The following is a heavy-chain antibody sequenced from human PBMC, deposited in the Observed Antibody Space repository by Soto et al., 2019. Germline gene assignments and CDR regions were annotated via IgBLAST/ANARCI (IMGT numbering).Heavy chain of an antibody. V-gene: IGHV3-33*01. D-gene: IGHD2-2*01. CDR2: IWYDGSNK. Sequence: QVQLVESGGGVVQPGRSLRLSCAASGFTFSSYGMHWVRQAPGKGLEWVAVIWYDGSNKYYADSVKGRFTISRDNSKNTLYLQMNSLRAEDTAVYYCARGGDIVLVPADTKEGYPFAYWGQGTLVTVSS. CDR1: GFTFSSYG. CDR3: ARGGDIVLVPADTKEGYPFAY. J-gene: IGHJ4*02.